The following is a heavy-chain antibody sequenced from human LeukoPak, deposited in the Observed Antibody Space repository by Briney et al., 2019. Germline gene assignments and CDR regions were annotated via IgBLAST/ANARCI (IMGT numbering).Heavy chain of an antibody. CDR3: ARDSVNTMVRGVFDY. V-gene: IGHV1-18*01. Sequence: ASVKVSCKASGYTFTSYGISWVRQSPGQGLEWMGWISAYNGNTNYAQKLQGRVTMTTDTSTSTAYMELRSLRSDDTAVYYCARDSVNTMVRGVFDYWGQGTLVTVSS. CDR1: GYTFTSYG. J-gene: IGHJ4*02. D-gene: IGHD3-10*01. CDR2: ISAYNGNT.